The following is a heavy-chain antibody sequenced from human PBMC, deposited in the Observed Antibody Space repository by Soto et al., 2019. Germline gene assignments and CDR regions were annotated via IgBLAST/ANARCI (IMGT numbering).Heavy chain of an antibody. J-gene: IGHJ4*02. D-gene: IGHD3-10*01. CDR3: ARGPYPSMVRGVYFDY. CDR1: GFTFSSYA. V-gene: IGHV3-64*01. CDR2: ISSNGGST. Sequence: PGGSLRLSCAASGFTFSSYAMHWVRQAPGKGLEYVSAISSNGGSTYYASSVKGRFTISRDNSKNTLYLQMGSLRAEDMAVYYCARGPYPSMVRGVYFDYWGQGTLVTVSS.